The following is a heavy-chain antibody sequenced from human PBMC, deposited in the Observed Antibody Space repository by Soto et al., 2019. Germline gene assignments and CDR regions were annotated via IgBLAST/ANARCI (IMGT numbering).Heavy chain of an antibody. Sequence: KASATLSLTCTVSGGSISSYYWSWIRQPPGKGLEWIGYIYYSGSTNYNPSLKSRVTISVDTSKNQFSLKLSSVTAADTAVYYCARDGGPVDAFDIWGQGTMVTVSS. J-gene: IGHJ3*02. D-gene: IGHD3-3*01. CDR3: ARDGGPVDAFDI. V-gene: IGHV4-59*01. CDR1: GGSISSYY. CDR2: IYYSGST.